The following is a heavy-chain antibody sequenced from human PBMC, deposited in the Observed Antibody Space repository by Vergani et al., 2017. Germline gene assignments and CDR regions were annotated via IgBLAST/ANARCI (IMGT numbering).Heavy chain of an antibody. J-gene: IGHJ4*02. V-gene: IGHV4-34*11. CDR3: AKDKEPGWYSSGWYEY. Sequence: QVQLQQWGAGLLKPSETLSLTCAVYGGSFSSYYWSWIRQPPGKGLEWIGYIYYSGSTNYNPSLKSRVTISVDTSKNQFSLKLSSVTAADTAVYYCAKDKEPGWYSSGWYEYWGQGTLVTVSS. CDR2: IYYSGST. D-gene: IGHD6-19*01. CDR1: GGSFSSYY.